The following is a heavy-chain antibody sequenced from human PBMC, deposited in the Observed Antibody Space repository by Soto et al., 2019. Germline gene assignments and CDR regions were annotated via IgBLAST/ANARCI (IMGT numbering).Heavy chain of an antibody. CDR2: IFSNDEK. Sequence: QVTLKESGPVLVNPTETLTLTCTVSGFSLSNARMGVSWIRQPPGKALEWLAHIFSNDEKSYSTSLKSRLTISKDTSKSQVVLTMTNMDPVDTATYYCARIPCSSTSCYPYYYYGMDVWGQGTTVTVSS. D-gene: IGHD2-2*01. CDR3: ARIPCSSTSCYPYYYYGMDV. V-gene: IGHV2-26*01. J-gene: IGHJ6*02. CDR1: GFSLSNARMG.